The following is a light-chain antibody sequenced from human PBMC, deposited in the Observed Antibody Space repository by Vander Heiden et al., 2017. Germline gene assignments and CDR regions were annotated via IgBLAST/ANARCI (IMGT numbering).Light chain of an antibody. CDR3: QSFDSSLSGSRV. CDR2: SNN. V-gene: IGLV1-40*01. CDR1: SSNSGAGYD. J-gene: IGLJ3*02. Sequence: QSVLTQPPSVSGAPGPRVTISCTGSSSNSGAGYDVHWYQQLPGTAPKPLIYSNNNRPSGVPDRFSGSKSGTSASLAITGLQAEDEADYYCQSFDSSLSGSRVFGGGTKLTVL.